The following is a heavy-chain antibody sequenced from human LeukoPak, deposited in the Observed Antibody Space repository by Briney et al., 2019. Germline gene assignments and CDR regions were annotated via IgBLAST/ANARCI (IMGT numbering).Heavy chain of an antibody. CDR3: AKDQGWFGELIN. J-gene: IGHJ4*02. D-gene: IGHD3-10*01. V-gene: IGHV3-23*01. CDR2: ISGSGGST. CDR1: GFTFSSYG. Sequence: GGSLRLSCAASGFTFSSYGMHWVRQAPGKGLEWVSAISGSGGSTYYADSVKGRFTISRDNSKNTLYLQMNSLRAEDTAVYYCAKDQGWFGELINWGQGTLVTVSS.